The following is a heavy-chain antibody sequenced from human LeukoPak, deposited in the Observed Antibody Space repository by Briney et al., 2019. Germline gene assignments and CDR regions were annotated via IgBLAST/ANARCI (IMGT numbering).Heavy chain of an antibody. V-gene: IGHV3-21*01. CDR1: GFTFSSYS. Sequence: PGGSLRLSCAASGFTFSSYSMNWVRQAPGKGLEWVSSISRSSSYIHNADSVKGRFTISRDNAKNSLYLQMNSLRAEDTAVYYCARDSAMARGVDDAFDIWGQGTMVTVSS. CDR2: ISRSSSYI. CDR3: ARDSAMARGVDDAFDI. D-gene: IGHD3-10*01. J-gene: IGHJ3*02.